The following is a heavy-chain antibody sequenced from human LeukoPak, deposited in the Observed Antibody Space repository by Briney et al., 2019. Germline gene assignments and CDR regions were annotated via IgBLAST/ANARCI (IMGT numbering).Heavy chain of an antibody. CDR1: GGSISSSSYY. D-gene: IGHD3-3*01. Sequence: SETLSLTCTVSGGSISSSSYYWGWIRQPPGKGLEWIGSIYYSGSTYYNPSLKSRVTISVDTSKNQFSLKLSSVTAADTAVYYCARGDFWSGPEGWGQGTLVTVSS. CDR3: ARGDFWSGPEG. CDR2: IYYSGST. J-gene: IGHJ4*02. V-gene: IGHV4-39*07.